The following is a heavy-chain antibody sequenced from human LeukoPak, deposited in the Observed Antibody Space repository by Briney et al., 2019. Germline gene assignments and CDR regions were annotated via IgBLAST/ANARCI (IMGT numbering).Heavy chain of an antibody. CDR2: ISGSGGST. D-gene: IGHD3-10*01. CDR1: GFTFSSYA. Sequence: PGGSLRLSCAASGFTFSSYAMSWVRQAPGKGLEWVSAISGSGGSTYYADSVKGRFTISRDNSKNTLYLQMNSLRAEDTAVYYCVKIAGGWFGELLSHYFFDYWGQGTLVTVSS. J-gene: IGHJ4*02. V-gene: IGHV3-23*01. CDR3: VKIAGGWFGELLSHYFFDY.